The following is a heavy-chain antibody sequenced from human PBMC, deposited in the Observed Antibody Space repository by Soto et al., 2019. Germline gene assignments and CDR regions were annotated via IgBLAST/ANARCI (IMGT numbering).Heavy chain of an antibody. V-gene: IGHV1-69*06. CDR3: ARDRGGDYYYGMDV. Sequence: GASVKVSCKASGGTFSSYAISWVRQAPGQGLEWMGGIIPIFGTANYAQKFQGRVTITADKSTSTAYMELSSLRSEDTAVHYCARDRGGDYYYGMDVWGQGTTVTVSS. D-gene: IGHD3-16*01. CDR2: IIPIFGTA. CDR1: GGTFSSYA. J-gene: IGHJ6*02.